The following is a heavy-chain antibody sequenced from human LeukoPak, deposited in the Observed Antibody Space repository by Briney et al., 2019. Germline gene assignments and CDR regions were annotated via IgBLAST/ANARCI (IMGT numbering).Heavy chain of an antibody. Sequence: PSETLSLTCTVSGGSISSYYWSWIRQPPGKGLEWIGYIYYSGSTSYKPSLKSRVTISVDTSKNQFSLKLSSVTAADTAVYYCARDRYYYDSSGYLFDYWGQGTLVTVSS. V-gene: IGHV4-59*01. D-gene: IGHD3-22*01. CDR3: ARDRYYYDSSGYLFDY. J-gene: IGHJ4*02. CDR2: IYYSGST. CDR1: GGSISSYY.